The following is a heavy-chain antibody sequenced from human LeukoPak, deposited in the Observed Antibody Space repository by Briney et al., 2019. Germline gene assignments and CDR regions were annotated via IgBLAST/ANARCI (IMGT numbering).Heavy chain of an antibody. D-gene: IGHD4-23*01. CDR3: ARDLGGNYSTDH. CDR2: ISGSDGST. Sequence: GGSLRHSCAASGFTFNIYAMSWVRQAPGKGLEWVSVISGSDGSTTYYADSVKGRFTISRDNSENTLYLQMNSLRAEDTAVYYCARDLGGNYSTDHWGHVTLVTVSS. J-gene: IGHJ4*03. V-gene: IGHV3-23*01. CDR1: GFTFNIYA.